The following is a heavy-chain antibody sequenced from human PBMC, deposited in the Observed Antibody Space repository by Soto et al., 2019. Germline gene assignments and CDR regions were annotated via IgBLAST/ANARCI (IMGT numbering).Heavy chain of an antibody. CDR3: ARDYGNSGFDYFDP. CDR2: IDPKSGDT. J-gene: IGHJ5*02. V-gene: IGHV1-2*02. Sequence: QIQLIQSGAEVKKPGTSVTVSCKASEYSFTGHYLHWVRQAPGQGLVWMGWIDPKSGDTKYAPKFRDRVTMTSDTSIDTAYMDLSDLTYYDTAVYYCARDYGNSGFDYFDPWGQGTQVTVS. CDR1: EYSFTGHY. D-gene: IGHD3-22*01.